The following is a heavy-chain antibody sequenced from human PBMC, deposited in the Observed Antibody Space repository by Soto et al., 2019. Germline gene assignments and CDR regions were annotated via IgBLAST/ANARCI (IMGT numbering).Heavy chain of an antibody. D-gene: IGHD3-22*01. V-gene: IGHV1-2*04. Sequence: QVQLVQSGAEVKKPGASVKVSCKASGYAFTDYYMHWVRQAPGQGLEWMGWITPNSGGANHAQKFQGWVAMIRDTSISTAYMELNRDEPAVYYCARAYSSSDDVDYWGQGTLVTVSS. CDR2: ITPNSGGA. CDR1: GYAFTDYY. J-gene: IGHJ4*02. CDR3: ARAYSSSDDVDY.